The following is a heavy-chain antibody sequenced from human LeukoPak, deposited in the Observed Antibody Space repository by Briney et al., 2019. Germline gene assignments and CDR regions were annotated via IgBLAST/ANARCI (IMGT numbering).Heavy chain of an antibody. J-gene: IGHJ6*03. CDR1: GGTFNSYA. CDR2: IIPIFGTA. Sequence: SVKVSCKASGGTFNSYAISWVRQAPGQGLEWMGGIIPIFGTANYAQKFQGRVTITADESTSTAYMELSSLRSEDTAVYYCASKYCSSTSCYGKDDYYYYYMDVWGKGTTVTVPS. V-gene: IGHV1-69*13. D-gene: IGHD2-2*01. CDR3: ASKYCSSTSCYGKDDYYYYYMDV.